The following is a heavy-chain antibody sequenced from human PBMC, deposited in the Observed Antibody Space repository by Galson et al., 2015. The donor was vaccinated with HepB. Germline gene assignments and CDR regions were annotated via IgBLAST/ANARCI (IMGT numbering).Heavy chain of an antibody. V-gene: IGHV4-34*01. Sequence: SETLSLTCAVYGGSFSDYLWTWIRQPPGKGLEWIGQTTHSGITNYNPSLESRVTISVDTSKNQFYLRLSSVTAADTGIYYCARVKPLWFSSLKVPHCFDYWGQGALVTVSS. J-gene: IGHJ4*02. CDR1: GGSFSDYL. CDR3: ARVKPLWFSSLKVPHCFDY. CDR2: TTHSGIT. D-gene: IGHD5-18*01.